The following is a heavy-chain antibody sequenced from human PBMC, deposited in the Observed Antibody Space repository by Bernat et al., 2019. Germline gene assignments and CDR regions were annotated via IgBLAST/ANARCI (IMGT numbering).Heavy chain of an antibody. Sequence: QVQLVESGGGVVQPGRSLRLSCAASGFTFSSYAMHWVRQAPGKGLEWVAVISYDGSNKYYADSVKGRFTISRDNSKNTLYLQMNSLRAEDTAVYYCERDRADYGDYGEDNWFDPWGQGTLVTVSS. CDR2: ISYDGSNK. D-gene: IGHD4-17*01. J-gene: IGHJ5*02. CDR3: ERDRADYGDYGEDNWFDP. V-gene: IGHV3-30-3*01. CDR1: GFTFSSYA.